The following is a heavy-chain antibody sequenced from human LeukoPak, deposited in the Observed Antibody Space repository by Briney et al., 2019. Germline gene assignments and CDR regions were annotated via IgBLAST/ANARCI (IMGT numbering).Heavy chain of an antibody. D-gene: IGHD1-26*01. CDR2: INPNSGGT. CDR1: GYTFTGYY. V-gene: IGHV1-2*02. CDR3: AREGGSIVGATHDY. J-gene: IGHJ4*02. Sequence: GASVKVSCKASGYTFTGYYMHWVRQAPGQGLEWMGWINPNSGGTNYAQKFQGRVTMTRDTSISTAYMELSRLRSDDTAVYYCAREGGSIVGATHDYWGQGTLDTVSS.